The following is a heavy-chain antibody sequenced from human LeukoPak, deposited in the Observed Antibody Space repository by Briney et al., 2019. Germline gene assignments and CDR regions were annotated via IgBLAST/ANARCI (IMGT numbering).Heavy chain of an antibody. J-gene: IGHJ4*02. CDR1: GGSISSYY. D-gene: IGHD3-16*02. Sequence: SETLSLTCTVSGGSISSYYWSWIRQPPGKGLEWIGYIYYSGSTNYNPSLKSRVTISVDTSKNQFSLKLSSVTAADTAVYYCARGVHDYVWGSYRLDYWGQGTLVTVSS. V-gene: IGHV4-59*01. CDR3: ARGVHDYVWGSYRLDY. CDR2: IYYSGST.